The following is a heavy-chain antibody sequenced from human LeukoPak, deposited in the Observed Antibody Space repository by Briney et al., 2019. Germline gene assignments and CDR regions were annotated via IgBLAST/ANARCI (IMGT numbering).Heavy chain of an antibody. CDR1: GGSFSSSAYY. J-gene: IGHJ4*02. D-gene: IGHD6-19*01. CDR3: ARSPPRRPRVKAVAGPFDY. CDR2: IYSSGST. V-gene: IGHV4-31*03. Sequence: SQTLSLTCTVSGGSFSSSAYYWSWIRQSPGKGLEWIGYIYSSGSTYYNPSLESRVTMSVDTSKNQFSLRLSSVTAADTAVYYCARSPPRRPRVKAVAGPFDYWGQGTLVTVSS.